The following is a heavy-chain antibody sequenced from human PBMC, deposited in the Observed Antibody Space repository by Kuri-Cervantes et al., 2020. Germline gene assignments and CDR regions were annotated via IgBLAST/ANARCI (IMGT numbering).Heavy chain of an antibody. V-gene: IGHV1-8*02. J-gene: IGHJ5*02. D-gene: IGHD6-6*01. CDR1: GYTFTSYG. CDR2: MNPNSGNT. CDR3: ARGRRIAARPGFSYNWFDP. Sequence: ASVKVSCKASGYTFTSYGISWVRQATGQGLEWMGWMNPNSGNTGYAQKFQGRVTMTRNTSISTAYMELSSLRSEDTAVYYCARGRRIAARPGFSYNWFDPWGQGTLVTVSS.